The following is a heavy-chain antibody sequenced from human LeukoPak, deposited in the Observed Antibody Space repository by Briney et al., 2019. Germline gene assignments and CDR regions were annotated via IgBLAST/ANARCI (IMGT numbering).Heavy chain of an antibody. Sequence: GASVKVSCKASGYTFTGYYMHWVRQAPGQGLEWMGWINPNSGGTNYAQKFRGRVTMTRDTSISTAYMELSRLRSDDTAVYYCAIRFGELSSPNWFDPWGQGTLVTVSS. V-gene: IGHV1-2*02. CDR3: AIRFGELSSPNWFDP. CDR2: INPNSGGT. CDR1: GYTFTGYY. J-gene: IGHJ5*02. D-gene: IGHD3-10*01.